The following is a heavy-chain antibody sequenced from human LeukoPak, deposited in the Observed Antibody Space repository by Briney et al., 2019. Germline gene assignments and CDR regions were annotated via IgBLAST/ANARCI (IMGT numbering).Heavy chain of an antibody. CDR3: ARAGYCSGGSCYGSDY. D-gene: IGHD2-15*01. V-gene: IGHV3-33*01. Sequence: GRSLRLSCAASGFNFSSYGMHWVRQAPGKGLEWVAAIWYDGSIQYYADPVKGRFTIPRDNSKNTLYLQMDSLRAEDTAVYYCARAGYCSGGSCYGSDYWGQGTLVSVSS. J-gene: IGHJ4*02. CDR1: GFNFSSYG. CDR2: IWYDGSIQ.